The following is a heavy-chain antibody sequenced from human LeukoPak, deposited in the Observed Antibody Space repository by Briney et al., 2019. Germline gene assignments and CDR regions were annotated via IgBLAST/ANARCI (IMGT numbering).Heavy chain of an antibody. Sequence: PSETLSLTCTVSGDSISTTSYYWGWIRQPLGKGLEWIGNIYYSGNTYYNPSLKSRVTISVDTSKNQFSLNLNSVTAADTAVYFCAREGAADAFDIWGQGTMVTVSS. CDR2: IYYSGNT. J-gene: IGHJ3*02. V-gene: IGHV4-39*07. CDR3: AREGAADAFDI. CDR1: GDSISTTSYY. D-gene: IGHD1-26*01.